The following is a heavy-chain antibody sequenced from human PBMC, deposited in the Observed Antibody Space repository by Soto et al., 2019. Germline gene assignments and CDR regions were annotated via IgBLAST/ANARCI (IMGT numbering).Heavy chain of an antibody. Sequence: QVQLVESGGGVVQPGRSLRLSCAASGFTFSSYAMHWVRQAPGKGLEWVAVISYDGSNKYYADSVKGRFTISRDNSKNTLYLQMNSLRAEDTAVYYCARDKGDDFWSGYYSYYYGMDVWGQGTTVTVSS. CDR3: ARDKGDDFWSGYYSYYYGMDV. V-gene: IGHV3-30-3*01. D-gene: IGHD3-3*01. CDR1: GFTFSSYA. CDR2: ISYDGSNK. J-gene: IGHJ6*02.